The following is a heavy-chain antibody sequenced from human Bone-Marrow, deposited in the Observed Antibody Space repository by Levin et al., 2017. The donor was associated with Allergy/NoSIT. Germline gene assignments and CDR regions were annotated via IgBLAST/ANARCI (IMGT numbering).Heavy chain of an antibody. CDR3: ARTYYDFWSRNSHEYYFDS. Sequence: KVSCKASGYSFPKYWIGWVRQMPGKGLEWMGLIYPDDSDTKYSPSFEGQVSISADKSISTAYLQWSSLKASDTGMYYCARTYYDFWSRNSHEYYFDSWGQGTLVTVSS. CDR2: IYPDDSDT. CDR1: GYSFPKYW. J-gene: IGHJ4*02. V-gene: IGHV5-51*01. D-gene: IGHD3-3*01.